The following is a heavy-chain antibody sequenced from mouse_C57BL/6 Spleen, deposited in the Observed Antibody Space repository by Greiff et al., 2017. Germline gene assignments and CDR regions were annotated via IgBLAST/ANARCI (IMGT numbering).Heavy chain of an antibody. CDR2: ISSGSSTI. V-gene: IGHV5-17*01. Sequence: EVNVVESGGGLVKPGGSLKLSCAASGFTFSDYGMHWVRQAPEKGLEWVAYISSGSSTIYYADTVKGRFTISRDNAKNTLFLQMTSLRSEDTAMYYCASQVPLYYGSSAYAMDYWGQGTSVTVSS. J-gene: IGHJ4*01. CDR1: GFTFSDYG. D-gene: IGHD1-1*01. CDR3: ASQVPLYYGSSAYAMDY.